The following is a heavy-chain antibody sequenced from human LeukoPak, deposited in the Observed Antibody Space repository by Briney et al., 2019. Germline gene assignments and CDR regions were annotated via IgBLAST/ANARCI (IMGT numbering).Heavy chain of an antibody. J-gene: IGHJ4*02. CDR3: ASLPRWGIAAAGQHPRNDY. CDR1: GFTFSSYA. Sequence: GRSLRLSCAASGFTFSSYAMHWVRQAPGKGLEWVAVISYDGSNKYYADSVKGRFTISRDNSKNTLYLQMNSLRAEDTAVYYCASLPRWGIAAAGQHPRNDYWGQGTLVTVSS. V-gene: IGHV3-30-3*01. D-gene: IGHD6-25*01. CDR2: ISYDGSNK.